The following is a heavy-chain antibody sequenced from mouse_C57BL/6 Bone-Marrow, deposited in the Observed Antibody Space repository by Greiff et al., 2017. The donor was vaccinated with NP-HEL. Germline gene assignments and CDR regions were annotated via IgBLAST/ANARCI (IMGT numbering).Heavy chain of an antibody. CDR3: ASPYYGSTFDD. CDR1: GYTFTSYW. J-gene: IGHJ2*01. V-gene: IGHV1-64*01. D-gene: IGHD1-1*01. CDR2: IHPNSGST. Sequence: VQLQQPGAELVKPGASVKLSCKASGYTFTSYWMHWVKQRPGQGLEWIGMIHPNSGSTNYNEKFKSKATLTVDKSSSTAYMQLSSLTSEDSAVYYCASPYYGSTFDDWGQGTTLTVSS.